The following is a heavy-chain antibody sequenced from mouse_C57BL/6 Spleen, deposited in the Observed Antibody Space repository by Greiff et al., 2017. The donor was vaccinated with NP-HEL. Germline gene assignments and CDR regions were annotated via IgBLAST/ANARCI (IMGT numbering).Heavy chain of an antibody. CDR2: IYPGDGDT. Sequence: QVQLKESGAELVKPGASVKISCKASGYAFSSYWMNWVKQRPGKGLEWIGQIYPGDGDTNYNGKFKGKATLTADKSSSTAYMQLSSLTSEDSAVYFCARGYYGNYGAMDYWGQGTSVTVSS. J-gene: IGHJ4*01. CDR1: GYAFSSYW. V-gene: IGHV1-80*01. CDR3: ARGYYGNYGAMDY. D-gene: IGHD2-1*01.